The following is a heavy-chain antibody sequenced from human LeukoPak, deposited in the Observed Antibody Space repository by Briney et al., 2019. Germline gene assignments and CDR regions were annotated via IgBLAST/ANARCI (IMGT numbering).Heavy chain of an antibody. CDR3: AKDKLVYQQLVLDFDY. V-gene: IGHV3-23*01. CDR2: ISGSGGST. Sequence: GGSLRLSCAASGFTFSSYAMSWVRQAPGKGLEWVSAISGSGGSTYYADSVKGRFTISRDNSKHTLYLQMNSLRAEDTAVYYCAKDKLVYQQLVLDFDYWGQGTLVTVSS. D-gene: IGHD6-13*01. J-gene: IGHJ4*02. CDR1: GFTFSSYA.